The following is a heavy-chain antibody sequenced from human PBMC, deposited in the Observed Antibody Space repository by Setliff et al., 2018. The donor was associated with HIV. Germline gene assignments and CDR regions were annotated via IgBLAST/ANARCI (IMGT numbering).Heavy chain of an antibody. CDR3: VRDKSWAFDY. J-gene: IGHJ4*02. Sequence: GSLRLSCGTSGFTFSNYGMNWVRQAPGKGLEWLCYINWRSEKYYADSVKGRFTISRDNGKNSLYLQMNSLRAEDTAVYYCVRDKSWAFDYWGQGTLVTVSS. CDR2: INWRSEK. V-gene: IGHV3-48*01. CDR1: GFTFSNYG.